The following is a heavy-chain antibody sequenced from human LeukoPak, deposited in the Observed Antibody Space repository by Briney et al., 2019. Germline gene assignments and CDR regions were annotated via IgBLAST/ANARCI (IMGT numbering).Heavy chain of an antibody. CDR2: INPNSGGT. J-gene: IGHJ6*02. CDR1: GYTFTGYY. D-gene: IGHD2-2*01. Sequence: ASVKVSCKASGYTFTGYYMHWVRQAPGQGLEWMGWINPNSGGTNYAQKFQGRVTMTRDTSISTAYMELSRLRSDDTAVYYCARESQVVVPAAKLSYYYGMDVWGQGTTVTVSS. V-gene: IGHV1-2*02. CDR3: ARESQVVVPAAKLSYYYGMDV.